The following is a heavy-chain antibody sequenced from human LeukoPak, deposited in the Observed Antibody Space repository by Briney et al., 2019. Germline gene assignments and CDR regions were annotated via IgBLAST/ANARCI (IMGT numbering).Heavy chain of an antibody. CDR3: AMEEGSDYYDSSGYYFGNAFDI. CDR2: VSSSSSYI. Sequence: GGSLTLSRAPSGLTLSSYSMNWVRQAPGKGLEWGSSVSSSSSYIYYAGSVKGRFTISRDNAKNSLYLQMNRLRAEDTAVYYCAMEEGSDYYDSSGYYFGNAFDIWGQGTMVTVSS. CDR1: GLTLSSYS. J-gene: IGHJ3*02. V-gene: IGHV3-21*01. D-gene: IGHD3-22*01.